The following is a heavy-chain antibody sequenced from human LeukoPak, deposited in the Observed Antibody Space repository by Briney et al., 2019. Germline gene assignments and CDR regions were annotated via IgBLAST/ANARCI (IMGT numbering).Heavy chain of an antibody. J-gene: IGHJ4*02. CDR2: IYYGRSP. CDR3: ARTTSYGYYTH. Sequence: SETLSLTCTVSDGSISSNNFYWGWIRQPPGKGLEWIGDIYYGRSPYYNPSLKSRVTISVDTSKTQFSLRLNSVTAADTAVYYCARTTSYGYYTHWGQGTLVTVSS. CDR1: DGSISSNNFY. D-gene: IGHD3-3*01. V-gene: IGHV4-39*07.